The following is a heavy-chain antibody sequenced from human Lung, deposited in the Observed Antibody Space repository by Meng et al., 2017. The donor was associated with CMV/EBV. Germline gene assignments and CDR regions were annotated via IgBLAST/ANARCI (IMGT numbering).Heavy chain of an antibody. Sequence: SXXVSXXASGGTFSSYTINWVRQAPGQGLEWMGGIIPILGIANSAQKFQGRVTITADKSTSTAYVELSSLKSEDTAVYYCATSFYCSTTNCYTYYGLGVWXQGTTVTVSS. CDR2: IIPILGIA. J-gene: IGHJ6*02. CDR1: GGTFSSYT. CDR3: ATSFYCSTTNCYTYYGLGV. V-gene: IGHV1-69*10. D-gene: IGHD2-2*02.